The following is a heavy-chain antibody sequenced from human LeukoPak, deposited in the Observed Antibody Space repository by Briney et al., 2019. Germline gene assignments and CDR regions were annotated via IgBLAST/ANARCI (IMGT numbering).Heavy chain of an antibody. CDR1: VYTFTGYY. CDR3: AKPRWELPELDY. D-gene: IGHD1-26*01. Sequence: ASVKVSCKASVYTFTGYYMHWVRQAPGQGLKRMGWINPNSGGTNYAQKFQGRVTMTRDTSISTAYMELSRLRSDDTAVYYCAKPRWELPELDYWGQGTLVTVSS. V-gene: IGHV1-2*02. CDR2: INPNSGGT. J-gene: IGHJ4*02.